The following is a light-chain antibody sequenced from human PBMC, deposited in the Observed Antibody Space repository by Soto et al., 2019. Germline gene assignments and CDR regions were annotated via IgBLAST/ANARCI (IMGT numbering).Light chain of an antibody. CDR1: QSVSAS. V-gene: IGKV3-11*01. CDR2: DAS. CDR3: QLRSGWLIT. Sequence: EIVLTQSPATLSLSSGERATLSCRASQSVSASLAWYQQKPGQAPRLLIYDASNRATGIPARFSGSGSGTDFTLTISSLGPEDIAVYYCQLRSGWLITFGQGTRLEIK. J-gene: IGKJ5*01.